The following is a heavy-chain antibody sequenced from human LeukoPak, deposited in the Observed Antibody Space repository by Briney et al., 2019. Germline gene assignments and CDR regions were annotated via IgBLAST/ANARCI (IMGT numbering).Heavy chain of an antibody. CDR1: GFTFSSYG. D-gene: IGHD2-15*01. Sequence: PGGSLRLSCAASGFTFSSYGMHWVRQAPGQGLEWVAFIRYDGSNKYYADSVKGRFTISRDNSKNTLYLQMNSLRAEDTAVYYCAKDNAYCSGGSCYSDFDYWGQGTLVTVSS. CDR3: AKDNAYCSGGSCYSDFDY. CDR2: IRYDGSNK. V-gene: IGHV3-30*02. J-gene: IGHJ4*02.